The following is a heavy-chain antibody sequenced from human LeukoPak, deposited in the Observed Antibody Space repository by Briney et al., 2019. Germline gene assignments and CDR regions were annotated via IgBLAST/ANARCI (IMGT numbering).Heavy chain of an antibody. J-gene: IGHJ4*02. CDR1: GYTFTGYY. CDR2: INPNSGGT. Sequence: ASVKVSCKASGYTFTGYYMHWVRQAPGQGLEWMGWINPNSGGTNYAQRFQGRVTMTRDTSISTAYMELSRLRSDDTAVYYCARVVTIFGVVIIDDYWGQGTLVTVSS. V-gene: IGHV1-2*02. CDR3: ARVVTIFGVVIIDDY. D-gene: IGHD3-3*01.